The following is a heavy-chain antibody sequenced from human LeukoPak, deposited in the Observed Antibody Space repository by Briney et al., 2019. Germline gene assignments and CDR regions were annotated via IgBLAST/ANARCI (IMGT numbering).Heavy chain of an antibody. D-gene: IGHD3-22*01. Sequence: GGSLRLSCSASGFAFSSYAMHWVRQAPGKGLEYVSAISSNGGSTYYADSVKGRFTISRDNSKNTLYLQMSSLRAGDTAVYYCVKSYYDSSGFPFDYWGQGTLVTVSS. V-gene: IGHV3-64D*06. CDR3: VKSYYDSSGFPFDY. CDR2: ISSNGGST. J-gene: IGHJ4*02. CDR1: GFAFSSYA.